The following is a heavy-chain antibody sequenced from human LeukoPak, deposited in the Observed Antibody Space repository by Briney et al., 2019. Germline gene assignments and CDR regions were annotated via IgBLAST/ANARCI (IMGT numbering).Heavy chain of an antibody. Sequence: AASVKVSCKASGGTFSSYAISWVRQAPGQGLEWMGGIIPIFGTANYAQKFQGRVTITTDESTSTAYMELSSLRSEDTAVYYCAREPRGSWAYYYYMDVWGKGTTVTVFS. CDR1: GGTFSSYA. CDR3: AREPRGSWAYYYYMDV. CDR2: IIPIFGTA. J-gene: IGHJ6*03. V-gene: IGHV1-69*05. D-gene: IGHD3-10*01.